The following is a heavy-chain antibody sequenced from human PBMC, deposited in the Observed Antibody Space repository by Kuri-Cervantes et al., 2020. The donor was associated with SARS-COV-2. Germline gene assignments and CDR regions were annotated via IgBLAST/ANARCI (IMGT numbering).Heavy chain of an antibody. CDR3: ARDLGPFSGPYDSTFDY. Sequence: GESLKISCTASGFTFSSYGMHWVRQAPGKGLEWVSAISGSGGSTYYADSVKGRFTISRDNSKNTLYLQMNSLRAEDTAVYYCARDLGPFSGPYDSTFDYWGQGTLVTVSS. V-gene: IGHV3-23*01. CDR1: GFTFSSYG. D-gene: IGHD5-12*01. CDR2: ISGSGGST. J-gene: IGHJ4*02.